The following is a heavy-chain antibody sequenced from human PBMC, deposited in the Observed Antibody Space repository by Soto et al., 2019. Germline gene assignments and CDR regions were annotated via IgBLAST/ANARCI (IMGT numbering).Heavy chain of an antibody. CDR1: GFAFSDFG. J-gene: IGHJ4*02. V-gene: IGHV3-33*01. CDR3: ARDPGQDEAMDY. Sequence: QVQVVESGGGVVQPGKSLRLSCAASGFAFSDFGMHWVRQAPAKGREWVAVIWHDGKNKDYADYAKGRFTISRDNSRNILYLEMNSLRVEDTAVYYCARDPGQDEAMDYWGQGTLVTVSS. CDR2: IWHDGKNK.